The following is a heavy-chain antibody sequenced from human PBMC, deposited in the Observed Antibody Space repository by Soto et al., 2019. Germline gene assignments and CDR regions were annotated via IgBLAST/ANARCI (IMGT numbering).Heavy chain of an antibody. V-gene: IGHV1-18*01. CDR2: ISAYNGNT. Sequence: QVQLVQSGAEVKKPGASEKVSCKASGYTFTSYGISWVRQAPGQGLEWMGWISAYNGNTNYAQKLQGRVTMTTDTSTSTAYMELRSLRSDDTAVYYCARGPDLYSGYSYGQAFDYWGQGTLVTVSS. D-gene: IGHD5-18*01. CDR3: ARGPDLYSGYSYGQAFDY. J-gene: IGHJ4*02. CDR1: GYTFTSYG.